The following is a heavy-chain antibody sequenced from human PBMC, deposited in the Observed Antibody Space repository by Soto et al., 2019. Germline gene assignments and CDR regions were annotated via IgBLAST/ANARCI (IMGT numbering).Heavy chain of an antibody. J-gene: IGHJ6*02. Sequence: PSETLSLTCTVSGGSINSGGYSWSWIRKPPGKGLEWIGYIYHSGSTYYNPSLKSRVTISVDRSKNQFSLKLSSVTAADTAVYYCARAPIAAAGPNGYYYYGMDVWGQGTTVTVSS. CDR2: IYHSGST. CDR1: GGSINSGGYS. D-gene: IGHD6-13*01. V-gene: IGHV4-30-2*01. CDR3: ARAPIAAAGPNGYYYYGMDV.